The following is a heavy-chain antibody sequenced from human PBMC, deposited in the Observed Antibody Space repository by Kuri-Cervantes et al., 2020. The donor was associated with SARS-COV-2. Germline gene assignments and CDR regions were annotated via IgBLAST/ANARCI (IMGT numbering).Heavy chain of an antibody. D-gene: IGHD3-22*01. J-gene: IGHJ3*02. Sequence: GSLRLSCTVSGGSVSSGSYYWSWIRQPPEKGLEWIGYIYYSGSTNYNPSLKSRVTISVDTSKNQFSLKLSSVTAADTAVYYCARDHYDSSGYAFDICGQGTMVTVSS. CDR3: ARDHYDSSGYAFDI. CDR1: GGSVSSGSYY. V-gene: IGHV4-61*01. CDR2: IYYSGST.